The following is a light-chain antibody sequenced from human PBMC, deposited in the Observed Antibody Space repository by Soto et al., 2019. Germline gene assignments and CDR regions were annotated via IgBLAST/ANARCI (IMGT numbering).Light chain of an antibody. CDR3: SSFAGTNSFV. J-gene: IGLJ1*01. CDR1: SSDVGGYDY. V-gene: IGLV2-8*01. CDR2: EVS. Sequence: QSALTQPASVSGSPGQSITISCTGTSSDVGGYDYVSWYQLHPGKAPKLMVFEVSNRPSGVPDRIFGSKSYTTASLTVSGLQAEDEADYYCSSFAGTNSFVFGTGTKVTVL.